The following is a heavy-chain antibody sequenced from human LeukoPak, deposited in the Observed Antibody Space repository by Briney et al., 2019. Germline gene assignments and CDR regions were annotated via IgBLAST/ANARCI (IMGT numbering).Heavy chain of an antibody. CDR1: GFTVSSNY. J-gene: IGHJ4*02. V-gene: IGHV3-53*01. CDR2: IYSGGST. CDR3: ARDDPLHYGSGSYPMGY. Sequence: GGSLRLSCAASGFTVSSNYMSWVRQAPGKGLEWVSVIYSGGSTYYADSVKGRFTISRDNSKNTLYLQMNSLRAEDTAVYYCARDDPLHYGSGSYPMGYWGQGTLVTVSS. D-gene: IGHD3-10*01.